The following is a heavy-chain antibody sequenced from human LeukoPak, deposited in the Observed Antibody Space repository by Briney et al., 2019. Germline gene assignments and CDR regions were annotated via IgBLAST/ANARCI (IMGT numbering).Heavy chain of an antibody. CDR1: GGTFSSYA. V-gene: IGHV1-69*01. D-gene: IGHD3-3*01. Sequence: SVKVSCKASGGTFSSYAISWVRQAPGQGLEWMGGIIPIFGTANYAQKFQGRVTITADESTSTAYMELSSLRSEDTAVYYCAREYDFWSGYHPYYYYMDVWGKGTTATVSS. CDR3: AREYDFWSGYHPYYYYMDV. J-gene: IGHJ6*03. CDR2: IIPIFGTA.